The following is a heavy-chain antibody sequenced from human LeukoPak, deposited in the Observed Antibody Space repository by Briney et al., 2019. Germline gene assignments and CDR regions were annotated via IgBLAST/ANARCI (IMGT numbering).Heavy chain of an antibody. D-gene: IGHD3-10*01. Sequence: GGSLRLSCAASGFTFSSYGMHWVRQAPGKGLEWVAVISYDGSNKYYADSVKGRFAISRDNSKNTLYLQMNSLRAEDTAVYYCAKAGGSGSYYDYWGQGTLVTVSS. V-gene: IGHV3-30*18. CDR1: GFTFSSYG. J-gene: IGHJ4*02. CDR3: AKAGGSGSYYDY. CDR2: ISYDGSNK.